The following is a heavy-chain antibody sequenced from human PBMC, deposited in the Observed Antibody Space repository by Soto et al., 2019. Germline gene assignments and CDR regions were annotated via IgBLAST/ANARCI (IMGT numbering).Heavy chain of an antibody. CDR2: IIPILGIA. Sequence: SVKVSCKASGGTFSSYTISWVRQAPGQGLEWMGRIIPILGIANYAQKFQGRVTITADKSTSTAYMELSSLRSEDTAVYYCARDCAGSCYSVGYYYYYMDVWGKGTTVTVSS. CDR3: ARDCAGSCYSVGYYYYYMDV. CDR1: GGTFSSYT. D-gene: IGHD2-15*01. V-gene: IGHV1-69*04. J-gene: IGHJ6*03.